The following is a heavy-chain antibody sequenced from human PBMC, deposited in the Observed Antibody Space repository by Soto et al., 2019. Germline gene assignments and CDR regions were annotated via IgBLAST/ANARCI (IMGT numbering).Heavy chain of an antibody. J-gene: IGHJ3*02. Sequence: GGSLRLSCAASGFTFSSYAMSWVRQAPGKGLEWVSAISGSGGSTYYADSVKGRFTISRDNSKNTLYLQMNSLRAEDTAVYYCAKDLTMIVVVTHDAFDIWGQGTMVTVSS. V-gene: IGHV3-23*01. CDR2: ISGSGGST. CDR3: AKDLTMIVVVTHDAFDI. D-gene: IGHD3-22*01. CDR1: GFTFSSYA.